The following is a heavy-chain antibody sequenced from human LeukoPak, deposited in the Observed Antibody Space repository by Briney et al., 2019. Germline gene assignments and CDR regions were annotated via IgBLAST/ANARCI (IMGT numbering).Heavy chain of an antibody. J-gene: IGHJ6*02. CDR1: GGSFSGYY. V-gene: IGHV4-34*01. D-gene: IGHD2-2*01. CDR2: INHSGST. CDR3: ARGAYCSSTSCSSYYGMDV. Sequence: SETLSLTCTVYGGSFSGYYWSWIRQPPGEGLEWIGEINHSGSTNYNPSLKSRVTISVDTSKNQFSLKLSSVTAADTAVYYCARGAYCSSTSCSSYYGMDVWGQGTTVTVSS.